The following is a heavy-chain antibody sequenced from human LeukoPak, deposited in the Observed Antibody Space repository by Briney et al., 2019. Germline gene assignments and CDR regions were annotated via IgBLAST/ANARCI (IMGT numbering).Heavy chain of an antibody. CDR1: GFTFSSYA. J-gene: IGHJ4*02. CDR2: ISGSGGST. D-gene: IGHD3-10*01. CDR3: ARDPMVRGVITLRPFDY. V-gene: IGHV3-23*01. Sequence: GGSLRLSCAASGFTFSSYAMSWVRQAPGKGLEWASAISGSGGSTYYADSVKGRFTISRDNSKNTLYLQMNSLRAEDTAVYYCARDPMVRGVITLRPFDYWGQGTLVTVSS.